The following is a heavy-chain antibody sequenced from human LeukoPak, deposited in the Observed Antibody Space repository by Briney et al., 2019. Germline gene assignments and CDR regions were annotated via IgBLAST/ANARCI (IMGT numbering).Heavy chain of an antibody. CDR3: ARGNSGHCTGATCYALDY. D-gene: IGHD2-2*01. CDR1: GFNFSSYA. V-gene: IGHV3-23*01. CDR2: ISGSGDST. Sequence: GGSLRLSCAASGFNFSSYAMSWVRQAPGKGLGWVSAISGSGDSTYYADSVKGRITISRDNSKNTLYLQMTSLRAEDTAVYYCARGNSGHCTGATCYALDYWGQGTLVTVSS. J-gene: IGHJ4*02.